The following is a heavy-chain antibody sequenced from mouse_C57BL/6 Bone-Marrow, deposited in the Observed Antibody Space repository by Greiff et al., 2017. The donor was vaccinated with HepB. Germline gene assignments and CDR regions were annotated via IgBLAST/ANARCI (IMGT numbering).Heavy chain of an antibody. Sequence: QVKLQQPGAELVRPGTSVKLSCKASGYTFTSYWMHWVKQRPGQGLEWIGVIDPSDSYTNYNQKFKGKATLTVDTSSSTAYMQLSSLTSEDSAVYYCAVYYYGSRGYFDYWGQGTTLTVSS. CDR1: GYTFTSYW. V-gene: IGHV1-59*01. J-gene: IGHJ2*01. CDR2: IDPSDSYT. D-gene: IGHD1-1*01. CDR3: AVYYYGSRGYFDY.